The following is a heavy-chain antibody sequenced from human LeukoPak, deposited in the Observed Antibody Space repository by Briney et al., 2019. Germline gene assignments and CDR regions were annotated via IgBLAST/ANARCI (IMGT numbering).Heavy chain of an antibody. J-gene: IGHJ3*02. CDR2: IIHSGST. CDR3: ARADIVVVPAAIRVFAFDI. D-gene: IGHD2-2*02. V-gene: IGHV4-34*12. Sequence: SEILSLTCAVDGGSFSGYYWSWIRQPPGKRREWFGEIIHSGSTNYNPSLKSRVTISVDTSKNQFSLKLSSVTAADTAVYYCARADIVVVPAAIRVFAFDIWGQGTMVTVSS. CDR1: GGSFSGYY.